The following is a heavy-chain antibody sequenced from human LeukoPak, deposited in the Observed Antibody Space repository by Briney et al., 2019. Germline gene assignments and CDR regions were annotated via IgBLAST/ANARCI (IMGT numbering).Heavy chain of an antibody. V-gene: IGHV1-2*02. CDR3: ARDQDDGDYGVHDAFDI. J-gene: IGHJ3*02. D-gene: IGHD4-17*01. Sequence: ASVKVSCKASGYTFTGYYMHWVRQAPGQGLEWMGWINPNSGGTNYAQKFQGRVTMTRGTSISAAYMELSTLRSDDTAVYYCARDQDDGDYGVHDAFDIWGQGTMVTVSS. CDR1: GYTFTGYY. CDR2: INPNSGGT.